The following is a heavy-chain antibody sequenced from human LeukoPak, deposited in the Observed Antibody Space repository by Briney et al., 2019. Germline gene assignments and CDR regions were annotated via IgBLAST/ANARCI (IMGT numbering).Heavy chain of an antibody. CDR2: IKKDGSEK. V-gene: IGHV3-7*01. Sequence: PGGSLRLSCAASGFTFSSYWMSWVRQAPGKGLEWVANIKKDGSEKYYVDSVKGRFTISRDNAKKSLYLQVNSLRAEDTAVYYCASVVRAGPEYYFDYWGQGTLVTVSS. J-gene: IGHJ4*02. CDR1: GFTFSSYW. CDR3: ASVVRAGPEYYFDY. D-gene: IGHD2-8*01.